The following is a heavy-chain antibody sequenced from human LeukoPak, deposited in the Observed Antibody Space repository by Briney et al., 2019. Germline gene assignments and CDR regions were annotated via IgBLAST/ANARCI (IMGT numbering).Heavy chain of an antibody. J-gene: IGHJ4*02. V-gene: IGHV4-39*01. Sequence: SETLSLTCTVSGGSISSSSYYWCWIRQPPGKGLEWIGSIYYSGSTYYNPSLKSRVTISVDTSKNQFSLKLSSVTAADTAVYYCAGLKHKDYFDYWGQGTLVTVSS. CDR3: AGLKHKDYFDY. CDR1: GGSISSSSYY. CDR2: IYYSGST.